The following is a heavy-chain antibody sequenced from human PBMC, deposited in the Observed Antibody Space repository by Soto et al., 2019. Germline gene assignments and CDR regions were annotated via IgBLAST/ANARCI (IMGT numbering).Heavy chain of an antibody. CDR3: ARHEIAAAGRGRFSWFDP. CDR1: GGSFSGYY. J-gene: IGHJ5*02. CDR2: INHSGST. Sequence: PSETLSLTCAVYGGSFSGYYWSWIRQPPGKGLEWIGEINHSGSTNYNPSLKSRVTISVDTSKNQFSLKLSSVTAADTAVYYCARHEIAAAGRGRFSWFDPWGQGTLVTVSS. D-gene: IGHD6-13*01. V-gene: IGHV4-34*01.